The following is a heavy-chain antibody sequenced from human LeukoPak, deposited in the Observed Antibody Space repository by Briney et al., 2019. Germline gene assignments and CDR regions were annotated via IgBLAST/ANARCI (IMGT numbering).Heavy chain of an antibody. CDR2: MNPNSGNT. J-gene: IGHJ4*02. Sequence: ASVKVSCKASGYTFTSYDINWVRQATGQGLEWMGWMNPNSGNTGYAQEFQSRVTMTRNTSISTAYMELSSLRSEDTAVYYCARGIYCSSTSCYGGEWGQGTLVTVSS. CDR1: GYTFTSYD. V-gene: IGHV1-8*01. CDR3: ARGIYCSSTSCYGGE. D-gene: IGHD2-2*01.